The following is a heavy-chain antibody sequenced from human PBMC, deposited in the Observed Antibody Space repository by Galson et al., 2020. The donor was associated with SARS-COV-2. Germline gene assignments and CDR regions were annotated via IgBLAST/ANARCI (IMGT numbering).Heavy chain of an antibody. CDR2: IGTAGDT. J-gene: IGHJ6*03. CDR3: ARADYVWGSYRYSYYYYMDV. Sequence: GGSLRLSCAASGFTFSSYDMHWVRQATGKGLEWVSAIGTAGDTYYPGSVKGRFTISRENAKNSLYLQINSLRAGDTAVYYCARADYVWGSYRYSYYYYMDVWGKGTTVTVSS. D-gene: IGHD3-16*02. CDR1: GFTFSSYD. V-gene: IGHV3-13*01.